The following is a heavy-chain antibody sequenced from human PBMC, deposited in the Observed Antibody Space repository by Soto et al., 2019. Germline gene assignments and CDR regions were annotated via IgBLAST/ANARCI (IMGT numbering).Heavy chain of an antibody. D-gene: IGHD4-17*01. Sequence: PGGSLRLSCAASGFTFSSYSMNWVRQAPGKELEWVSSISSSSSYIYYADSVKGRFTISRDNAKNSLYLQMNSLRAEDTAVYYCARVPAKSTVTTYYFDYWGQGTLVTVSS. V-gene: IGHV3-21*01. CDR3: ARVPAKSTVTTYYFDY. CDR2: ISSSSSYI. CDR1: GFTFSSYS. J-gene: IGHJ4*02.